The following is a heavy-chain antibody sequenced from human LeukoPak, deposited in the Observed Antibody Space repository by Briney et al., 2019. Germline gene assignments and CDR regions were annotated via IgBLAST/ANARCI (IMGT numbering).Heavy chain of an antibody. V-gene: IGHV3-21*01. J-gene: IGHJ6*03. CDR2: ISSSSSYI. CDR3: ARDLRTSLLEWSHYYYYYYMDV. CDR1: GFTFSSYS. Sequence: GGSLRLSCAASGFTFSSYSMNWVRQAPGKGLEWVSSISSSSSYIYYADSVKGRFTISRDNAKNSLYLQMNSLRAEDTAVYYCARDLRTSLLEWSHYYYYYYMDVWGKGTTVTVSS. D-gene: IGHD3-3*01.